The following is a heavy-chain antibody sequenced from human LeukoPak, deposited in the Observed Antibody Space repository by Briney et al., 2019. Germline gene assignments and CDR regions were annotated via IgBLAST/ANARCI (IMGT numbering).Heavy chain of an antibody. J-gene: IGHJ3*02. CDR2: MNQGGSET. Sequence: GGSLRLSCAASRFTFGRHWMSWVRQAPGKGLEWVAHMNQGGSETTNVDSVKGRFTISRDDAKNLVFLQMNSLRVEDTAVYYCARATAYDILTGYQSNHAFDIWGQGTMVTVSS. D-gene: IGHD3-9*01. V-gene: IGHV3-7*01. CDR1: RFTFGRHW. CDR3: ARATAYDILTGYQSNHAFDI.